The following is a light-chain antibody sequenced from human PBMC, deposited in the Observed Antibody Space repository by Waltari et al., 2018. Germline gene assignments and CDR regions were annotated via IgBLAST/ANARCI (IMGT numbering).Light chain of an antibody. V-gene: IGKV4-1*01. CDR1: QTVLYADNNNY. CDR3: QQYFGTPVT. J-gene: IGKJ2*01. CDR2: WAS. Sequence: DFVMTQSPDYLAVALGAKATVNCKSSQTVLYADNNNYLAWYQQKPGQPPKLLIDWASNRQSGVPDRFIGSGSGTDFTLTISSLQPEDVAIYYCQQYFGTPVTFGQGTKLEIK.